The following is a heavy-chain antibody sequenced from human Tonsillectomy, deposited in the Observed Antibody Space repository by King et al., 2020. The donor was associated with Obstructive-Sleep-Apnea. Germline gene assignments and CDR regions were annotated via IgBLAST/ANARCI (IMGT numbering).Heavy chain of an antibody. J-gene: IGHJ2*01. CDR1: GGSISSSSYY. V-gene: IGHV4-39*07. CDR3: AGGVYPTPNYYGSGSYPRANWYFDL. D-gene: IGHD3-10*01. Sequence: QLQESGPGLVKPSETLSLTCTVSGGSISSSSYYWGWIRQPPGKGLEWIGSIYYSGSTYYNPSLKSRVTISVDTSKNQFSLKLSSVTAADTAVYYCAGGVYPTPNYYGSGSYPRANWYFDLWGRGTLVTVSS. CDR2: IYYSGST.